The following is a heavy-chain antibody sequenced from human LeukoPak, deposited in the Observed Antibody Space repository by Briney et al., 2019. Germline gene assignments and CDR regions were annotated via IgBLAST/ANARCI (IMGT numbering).Heavy chain of an antibody. CDR2: ISSSSSYI. CDR3: ARETYYYDSSGYYPLHDAFDI. J-gene: IGHJ3*02. D-gene: IGHD3-22*01. CDR1: GFTFSSYS. Sequence: PGGSLRLSCAASGFTFSSYSMNWVRQAPGKGLEWVSSISSSSSYIYYADSVKGRFTISRDNAKNSLYLQMNSLRAEDTAVYYCARETYYYDSSGYYPLHDAFDIWGQGTMVTVSS. V-gene: IGHV3-21*01.